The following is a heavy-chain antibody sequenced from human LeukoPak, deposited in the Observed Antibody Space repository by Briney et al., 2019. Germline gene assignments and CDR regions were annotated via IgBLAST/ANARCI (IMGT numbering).Heavy chain of an antibody. D-gene: IGHD2-21*01. CDR1: GGSISSSSYY. J-gene: IGHJ4*02. CDR2: IYYSGST. CDR3: ARERGGAHFDY. Sequence: SETLSLTCIVSGGSISSSSYYWGWIRQPPGKGLEWIGSIYYSGSTYYNPSLKSRVTISVDTSKNQFSLKLSSVTAADTAVYYCARERGGAHFDYWGQGTLVTVSS. V-gene: IGHV4-39*02.